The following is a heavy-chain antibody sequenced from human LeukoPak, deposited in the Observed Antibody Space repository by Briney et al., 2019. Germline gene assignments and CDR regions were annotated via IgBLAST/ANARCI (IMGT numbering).Heavy chain of an antibody. CDR1: GFTFSSYG. CDR2: IWFDGSNK. D-gene: IGHD6-19*01. J-gene: IGHJ4*02. CDR3: AKVPTSSGSFDY. V-gene: IGHV3-33*06. Sequence: GRSLRLSCAASGFTFSSYGMHWVRQAPGKGLDWVAAIWFDGSNKYYADSVKGRFTISRDNSKNTLYLQMNSLRAEDTAVYYCAKVPTSSGSFDYWGQGTLVTVSS.